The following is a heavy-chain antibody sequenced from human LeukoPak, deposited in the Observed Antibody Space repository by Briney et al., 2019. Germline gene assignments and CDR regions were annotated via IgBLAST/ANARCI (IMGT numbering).Heavy chain of an antibody. CDR1: GFTFSSYW. CDR2: IKADGSST. J-gene: IGHJ3*02. V-gene: IGHV3-74*01. Sequence: PGGSLRLSCAASGFTFSSYWMHWVRQAPGKGLVWASRIKADGSSTNYADSVKGRFTISRDNATNTLYLQMNSLRAEDTAVYYCARARADTARAFDIWGQGTMVTVSS. D-gene: IGHD5-18*01. CDR3: ARARADTARAFDI.